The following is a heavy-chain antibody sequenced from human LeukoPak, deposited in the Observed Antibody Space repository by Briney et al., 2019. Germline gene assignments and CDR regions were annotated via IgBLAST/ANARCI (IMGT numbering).Heavy chain of an antibody. J-gene: IGHJ4*02. V-gene: IGHV3-30*04. CDR3: ARDLFATALDYFDY. CDR2: ISYDGSNK. CDR1: GFTFSSYA. Sequence: GGSLRLSCAASGFTFSSYAMHWVRQAPGKGLEWVAVISYDGSNKYYADSVKGRFTISRDNSKNTLYLQMNSLRAEDTAVYYCARDLFATALDYFDYWGQGTLVTVSS. D-gene: IGHD5-18*01.